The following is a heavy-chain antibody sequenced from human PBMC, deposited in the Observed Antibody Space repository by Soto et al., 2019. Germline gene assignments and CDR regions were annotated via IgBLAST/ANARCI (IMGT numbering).Heavy chain of an antibody. Sequence: GGSLRLSCAASGFTFDDYAMHWVRQAPGKGLEWVSGISWNSGSIGYADSVKGRFTISRDNAKNSLYLQMNSLRAEDTALYYCAKVGQVVVVAGNFDYWGQGTLVTVSS. CDR3: AKVGQVVVVAGNFDY. D-gene: IGHD2-15*01. CDR2: ISWNSGSI. V-gene: IGHV3-9*01. CDR1: GFTFDDYA. J-gene: IGHJ4*02.